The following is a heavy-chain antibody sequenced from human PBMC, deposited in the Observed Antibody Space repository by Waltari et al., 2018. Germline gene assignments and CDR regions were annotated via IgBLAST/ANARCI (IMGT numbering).Heavy chain of an antibody. CDR3: SRDRGRGLYLDT. J-gene: IGHJ5*02. CDR2: GLGSCRT. V-gene: IGHV4-4*02. Sequence: SWLGKPPGKGLEWIGHGLGSCRTNYKPSFTSRVTLSLDPSTHQFALMMTTATPADTALYYCSRDRGRGLYLDTGGQGILVTVSP. D-gene: IGHD2-15*01.